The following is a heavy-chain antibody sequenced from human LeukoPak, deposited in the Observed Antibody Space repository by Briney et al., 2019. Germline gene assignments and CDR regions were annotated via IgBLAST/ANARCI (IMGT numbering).Heavy chain of an antibody. CDR2: IYYSGGT. J-gene: IGHJ4*02. CDR1: GGSISRGGYY. V-gene: IGHV4-30-4*01. Sequence: SETLSLTCTVSGGSISRGGYYWSWIRQPPGKGLEWIGYIYYSGGTYYNPSLKSRVTISADTSKNQFSLRLTSVNAADTAVYYCANFYDTSGFGYWGQGTLVTVSS. CDR3: ANFYDTSGFGY. D-gene: IGHD3-22*01.